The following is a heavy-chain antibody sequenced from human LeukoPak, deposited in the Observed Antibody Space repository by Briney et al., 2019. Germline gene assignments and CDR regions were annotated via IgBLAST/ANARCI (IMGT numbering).Heavy chain of an antibody. J-gene: IGHJ3*02. CDR1: EFTFSSYD. D-gene: IGHD6-6*01. CDR2: ISSSGSTI. Sequence: GGSLRLSCAASEFTFSSYDLNWVRQAPGKGLEWVSYISSSGSTIYYADSVKGRFTISRDNAKNSLYLQMNSLRVEDTAVYYCAREGLWGAARDAFDIWGQGTMVTVSP. CDR3: AREGLWGAARDAFDI. V-gene: IGHV3-48*03.